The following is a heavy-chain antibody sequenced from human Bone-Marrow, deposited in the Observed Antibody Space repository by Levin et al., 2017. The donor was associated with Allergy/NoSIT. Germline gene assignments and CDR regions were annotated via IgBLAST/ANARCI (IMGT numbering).Heavy chain of an antibody. CDR3: ASPTGVRGYQGPVDL. CDR2: FIPILDIA. Sequence: KISCKASGGTFSSYAISWVRQAPGQGLEWMGRFIPILDIANYLQKFRGRVTFTADRFTTTVYMELSSLRSDDTAVYFCASPTGVRGYQGPVDLWGQGTLITVSS. CDR1: GGTFSSYA. J-gene: IGHJ3*01. D-gene: IGHD3-10*01. V-gene: IGHV1-69*04.